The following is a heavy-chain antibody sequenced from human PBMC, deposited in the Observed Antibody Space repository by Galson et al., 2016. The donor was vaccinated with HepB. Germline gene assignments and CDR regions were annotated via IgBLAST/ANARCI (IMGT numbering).Heavy chain of an antibody. V-gene: IGHV5-51*01. D-gene: IGHD5-12*01. J-gene: IGHJ4*02. CDR2: IYPGDSDT. Sequence: QSGAEVKKPGNSLKISCKASGYNLSKYWIGWVRQMPGKGLEWMGIIYPGDSDTRYSPSFQGQVTISADKSTTTVYLHWSRLMASDTAMYYCATLVAWGQGTLVTVSS. CDR3: ATLVA. CDR1: GYNLSKYW.